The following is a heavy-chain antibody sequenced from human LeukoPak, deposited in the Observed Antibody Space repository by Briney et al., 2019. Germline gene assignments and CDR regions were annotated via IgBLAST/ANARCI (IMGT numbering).Heavy chain of an antibody. CDR3: AKARGEQWLRQPFDY. CDR1: GFTFDDYA. J-gene: IGHJ4*02. Sequence: GGSLRLSCAASGFTFDDYAMSWVRQAPGKGLEWVSGIYGSGESTYYADSVKGRFTISRDNSKNTLYLQMNSLRAEDTAVYYCAKARGEQWLRQPFDYWGQGTLVTVSS. CDR2: IYGSGEST. V-gene: IGHV3-23*01. D-gene: IGHD6-19*01.